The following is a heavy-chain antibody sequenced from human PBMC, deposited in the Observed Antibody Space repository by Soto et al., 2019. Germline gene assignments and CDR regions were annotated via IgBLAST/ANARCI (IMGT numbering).Heavy chain of an antibody. D-gene: IGHD6-13*01. Sequence: GGSLRLSCAASGFTFSTYAMSWVRQAPGKGLEWVSATSGSGGSTYYADSVKGRFTISRENSKNTLYLQMNSLRAEDTAVYYCAKYISSWYNDAFAIWGQGSMVTVSS. J-gene: IGHJ3*02. CDR1: GFTFSTYA. V-gene: IGHV3-23*01. CDR2: TSGSGGST. CDR3: AKYISSWYNDAFAI.